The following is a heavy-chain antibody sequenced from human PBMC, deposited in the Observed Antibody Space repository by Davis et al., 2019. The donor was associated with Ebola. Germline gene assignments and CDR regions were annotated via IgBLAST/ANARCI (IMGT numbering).Heavy chain of an antibody. V-gene: IGHV5-51*01. D-gene: IGHD2-8*02. J-gene: IGHJ3*02. CDR3: ATLRRTITGMDDGFDI. CDR2: IYPGDSDT. CDR1: GYSFSSYW. Sequence: GESLKISCKASGYSFSSYWLAWVRHMPGKGLEWMGIIYPGDSDTRYSPSFQGQVTISADNSITTAYLQWSALRASDTAMYYCATLRRTITGMDDGFDIWGQGTMVTVS.